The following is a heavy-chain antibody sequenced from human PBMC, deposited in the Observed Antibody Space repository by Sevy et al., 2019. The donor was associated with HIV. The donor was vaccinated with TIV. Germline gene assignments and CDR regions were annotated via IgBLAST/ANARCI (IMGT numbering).Heavy chain of an antibody. J-gene: IGHJ5*02. CDR1: GDSVSSNSAA. CDR3: ARDILHYCSGGSCYLYNWFDP. Sequence: SQTLSLTCAISGDSVSSNSAAWNWIRQSPSRGLEWLGRTYYRSKWYNDYAVSVKSRITINPDTSKNQCSLQLNSVTPEDTAVYYCARDILHYCSGGSCYLYNWFDPWGQGTLVTVSS. CDR2: TYYRSKWYN. V-gene: IGHV6-1*01. D-gene: IGHD2-15*01.